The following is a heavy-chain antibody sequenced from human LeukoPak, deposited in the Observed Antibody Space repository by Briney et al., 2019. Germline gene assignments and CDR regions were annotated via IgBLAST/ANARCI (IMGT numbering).Heavy chain of an antibody. CDR3: ARAPGVYYYYYYMDV. CDR2: MNPNSGNT. D-gene: IGHD2-8*01. CDR1: GYTFTSYD. Sequence: ASVKVSCKASGYTFTSYDINWVRQATGQGLEWMGWMNPNSGNTGYAQKFQGRVTMTRNTSISTAYMELSSLRSEDTAVYYCARAPGVYYYYYYMDVWGKGTTVTISS. V-gene: IGHV1-8*01. J-gene: IGHJ6*03.